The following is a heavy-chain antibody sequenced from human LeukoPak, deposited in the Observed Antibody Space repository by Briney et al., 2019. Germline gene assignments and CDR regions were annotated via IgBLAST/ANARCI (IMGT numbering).Heavy chain of an antibody. CDR1: GYTFTNYG. Sequence: GASVKVSCKASGYTFTNYGISWVRQAPGHGLEWMGWISIYNGNTDYAQKLRGRVTMTRDTSTSTAYMELSRLRSDDTAVYYCARSWALRGATIFSLGYWGQGTLVTVSS. CDR2: ISIYNGNT. D-gene: IGHD5-24*01. J-gene: IGHJ4*02. CDR3: ARSWALRGATIFSLGY. V-gene: IGHV1-18*01.